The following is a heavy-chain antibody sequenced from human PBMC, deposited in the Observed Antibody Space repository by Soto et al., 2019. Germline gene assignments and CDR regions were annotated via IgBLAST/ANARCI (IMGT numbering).Heavy chain of an antibody. D-gene: IGHD4-17*01. CDR1: GGSISSYY. CDR3: ARHFPGDYLRYNFDY. CDR2: IYYSGYT. J-gene: IGHJ4*02. Sequence: QVQLQESGPGLVKPSETLSLTCTVSGGSISSYYWSWIRQPPGKGLEWIAYIYYSGYTNYNPSLKSRVTISVDTSKNQFSLKLSSVTAAATAVYYCARHFPGDYLRYNFDYWGQGALVTVSS. V-gene: IGHV4-59*08.